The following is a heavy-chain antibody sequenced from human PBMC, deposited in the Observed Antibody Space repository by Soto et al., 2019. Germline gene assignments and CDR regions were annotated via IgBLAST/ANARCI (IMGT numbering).Heavy chain of an antibody. D-gene: IGHD4-4*01. Sequence: GASVKVSCKASGGTFSSYTISWVRQAPGQGLDWMGRIIPILGIANYAQKFQGRVTITADKSTSTAYMELSSLRSEDTAVYYCAREASTVTKSDYYYYGMDVWGQGTTVTVSS. CDR2: IIPILGIA. CDR1: GGTFSSYT. J-gene: IGHJ6*02. CDR3: AREASTVTKSDYYYYGMDV. V-gene: IGHV1-69*04.